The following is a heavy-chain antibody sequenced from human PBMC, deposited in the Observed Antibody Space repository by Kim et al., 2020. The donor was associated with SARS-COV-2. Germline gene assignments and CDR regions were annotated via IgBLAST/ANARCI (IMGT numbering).Heavy chain of an antibody. D-gene: IGHD3-22*01. J-gene: IGHJ4*02. V-gene: IGHV3-9*01. CDR3: AKDAYYYDSSGCFDY. Sequence: SGKGRFTISRDNAKNSLYLQMNSLRAEDTALYYCAKDAYYYDSSGCFDYWGQGTLVTVSS.